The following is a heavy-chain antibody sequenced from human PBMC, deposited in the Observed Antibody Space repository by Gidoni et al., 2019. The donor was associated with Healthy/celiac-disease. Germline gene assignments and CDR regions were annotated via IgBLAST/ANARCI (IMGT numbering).Heavy chain of an antibody. CDR3: TRWYPDYYDSSGYAFDI. CDR1: GFTSSRSA. D-gene: IGHD3-22*01. Sequence: EVQLVESGGGLVQPGGSLKLSCAASGFTSSRSAMHWVRQASGKGLEWVGRIRSKAYTYATAYAASMKGRFTISRDDSKNTAYLQMNSLKTEDTAVYYCTRWYPDYYDSSGYAFDIWGQGTMVTVSS. CDR2: IRSKAYTYAT. J-gene: IGHJ3*02. V-gene: IGHV3-73*01.